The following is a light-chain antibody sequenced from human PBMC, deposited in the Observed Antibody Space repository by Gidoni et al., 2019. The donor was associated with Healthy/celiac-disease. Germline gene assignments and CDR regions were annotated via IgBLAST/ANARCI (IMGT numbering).Light chain of an antibody. CDR3: SLYTSSSTVV. CDR2: EVS. CDR1: SRYVGSYNR. V-gene: IGLV2-18*01. J-gene: IGLJ2*01. Sequence: SALTQPPSVSGSPGQSVTISCTGTSRYVGSYNRVSSYQQPPGTATTLMIYEVSTRPSGVPDRFSGSKAGNTASLTISGLQAEDDADYYCSLYTSSSTVVFGGGTKLTVL.